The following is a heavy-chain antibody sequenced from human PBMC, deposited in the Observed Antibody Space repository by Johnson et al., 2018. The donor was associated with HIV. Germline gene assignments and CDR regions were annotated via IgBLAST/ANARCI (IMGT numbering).Heavy chain of an antibody. J-gene: IGHJ3*02. CDR2: ISYDGGNK. D-gene: IGHD3-10*01. Sequence: QVQLVESGGGVVQPGRSLRLSCAASGFTFSSYAMHWVRQAPGMGLGWVALISYDGGNKYYADSVKGRFTISRDNSKNTLYLQMNSLRAEDTAVYYCARDPYGSGPYVAFDIWGQGTMVTVSS. CDR1: GFTFSSYA. V-gene: IGHV3-30*04. CDR3: ARDPYGSGPYVAFDI.